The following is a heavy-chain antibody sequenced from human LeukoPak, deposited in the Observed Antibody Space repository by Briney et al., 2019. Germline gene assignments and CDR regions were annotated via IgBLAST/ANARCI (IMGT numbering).Heavy chain of an antibody. J-gene: IGHJ4*02. D-gene: IGHD2-2*01. CDR3: ARFSPYCSSTSCYDY. Sequence: SQTLSLTFAISGDSVSSNSAAWNWLRQSPSRGLEWLGRTYYRSKWYNDYAVSVKSRITINPDTSKNQFSLQLNSVTPEDTAVYYCARFSPYCSSTSCYDYWGQGTLVTVSS. V-gene: IGHV6-1*01. CDR1: GDSVSSNSAA. CDR2: TYYRSKWYN.